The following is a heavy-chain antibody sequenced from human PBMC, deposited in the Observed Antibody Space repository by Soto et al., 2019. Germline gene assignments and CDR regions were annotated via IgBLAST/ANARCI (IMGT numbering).Heavy chain of an antibody. CDR2: INHSGST. CDR1: GGSFSGYY. J-gene: IGHJ5*02. Sequence: SETLSLTCAVYGGSFSGYYWSWIRQPPGKGLEWIGEINHSGSTNYNPSLKSRVTISVDTSKNQFSLKLSSVTAADTAVYYCARGTRGSSSLINWFDPWGQGTLVTVSS. D-gene: IGHD6-6*01. V-gene: IGHV4-34*01. CDR3: ARGTRGSSSLINWFDP.